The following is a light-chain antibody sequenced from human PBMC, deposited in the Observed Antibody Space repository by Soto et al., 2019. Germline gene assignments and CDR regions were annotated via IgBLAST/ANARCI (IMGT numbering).Light chain of an antibody. CDR1: QSVSSSY. J-gene: IGKJ1*01. CDR3: QQYGSSPWA. CDR2: GAS. Sequence: IVLTQSPCTLSLSPGERATLSCRASQSVSSSYLAWYQQKPGQAPRLLIYGASSRATGIPDRFSGSGSGTDFTLTISRLEPEDFAVYYCQQYGSSPWAFGHGTKVDIK. V-gene: IGKV3-20*01.